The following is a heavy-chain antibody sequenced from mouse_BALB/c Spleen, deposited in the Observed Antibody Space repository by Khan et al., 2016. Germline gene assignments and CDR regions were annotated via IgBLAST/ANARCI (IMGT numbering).Heavy chain of an antibody. J-gene: IGHJ2*01. V-gene: IGHV3-1*02. CDR1: GYSITSGYS. CDR3: SGVTTGDFFDY. D-gene: IGHD2-2*01. CDR2: IHNSTRT. Sequence: EVQLQESGPDLVKPSQSLSLTCTVTGYSITSGYSWHWIRQFPGNKLEWMGYIHNSTRTNYSPYLTSRISITRDKSQNQFFLQLNAVTTEDTATYDCSGVTTGDFFDYWGQGTTLTVSS.